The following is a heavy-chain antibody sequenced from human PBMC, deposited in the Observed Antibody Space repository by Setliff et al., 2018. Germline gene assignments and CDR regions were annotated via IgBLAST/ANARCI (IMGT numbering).Heavy chain of an antibody. J-gene: IGHJ6*03. CDR3: AGGSGSYPPHMDV. CDR1: NYSIVSDYY. Sequence: PSETLSLTCAVSNYSIVSDYYWGWIRQTPGKGLEWIGSIYHSGSAYYNPSLKSRVTISVDTSKNQFSLKLSSVTAADRAVYYCAGGSGSYPPHMDVWGKGTTVTVSS. D-gene: IGHD3-10*01. V-gene: IGHV4-38-2*01. CDR2: IYHSGSA.